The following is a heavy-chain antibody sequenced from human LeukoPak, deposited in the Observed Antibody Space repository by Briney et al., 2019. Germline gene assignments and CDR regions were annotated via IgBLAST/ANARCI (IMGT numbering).Heavy chain of an antibody. CDR2: IYYSGST. V-gene: IGHV4-59*01. CDR3: ARYWGVQLWPHWYFDL. CDR1: GGSISSYY. D-gene: IGHD5-18*01. J-gene: IGHJ2*01. Sequence: SETLSLTCTVSGGSISSYYWSWFRQTPGKGPEWIGYIYYSGSTKYNPSLKSRVIISVDRSKNQFSLKLNSVTAADTAVYYCARYWGVQLWPHWYFDLWGRGSLVTVSS.